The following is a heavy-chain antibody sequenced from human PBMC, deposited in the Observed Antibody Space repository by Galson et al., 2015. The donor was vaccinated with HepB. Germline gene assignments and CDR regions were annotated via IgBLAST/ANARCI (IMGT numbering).Heavy chain of an antibody. D-gene: IGHD5-24*01. V-gene: IGHV1-18*01. Sequence: SVKVSCKASGYSFSGNEISWLRQAPGQGLEWMGRISGYNGDTKYAQNFQGRHTMNTDSSTSTLDMELKSMLFDDTAVYYCATGPVGHGGHDHWGQGTLVTVSS. CDR2: ISGYNGDT. J-gene: IGHJ5*02. CDR3: ATGPVGHGGHDH. CDR1: GYSFSGNE.